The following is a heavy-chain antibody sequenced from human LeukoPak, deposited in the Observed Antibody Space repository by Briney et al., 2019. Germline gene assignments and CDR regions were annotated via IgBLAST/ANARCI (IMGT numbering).Heavy chain of an antibody. CDR1: GFTFSSYA. J-gene: IGHJ4*02. Sequence: PGGSLRLSCAASGFTFSSYAMSWVRQAPGKGLEWVSAISGSGGSTYYADSVKGRFTISRDNSKNTLYLQMNSLRAEDTAVYYCAKGDDFWSGYYLGYWGQGTLVTVSS. V-gene: IGHV3-23*01. D-gene: IGHD3-3*01. CDR3: AKGDDFWSGYYLGY. CDR2: ISGSGGST.